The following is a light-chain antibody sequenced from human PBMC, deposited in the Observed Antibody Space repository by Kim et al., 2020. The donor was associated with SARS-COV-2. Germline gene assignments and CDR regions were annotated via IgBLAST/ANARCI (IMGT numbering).Light chain of an antibody. CDR2: RAS. V-gene: IGKV1-5*03. J-gene: IGKJ2*01. CDR1: QSIDNW. Sequence: SPSVGDRVIITCRASQSIDNWLAWYQQTPGKAPNLLIYRASTLKSGVPSRFSGSGSGTEFTLTIHNLQPDDFATYYCQEYDGNVYTFGQGTKLEI. CDR3: QEYDGNVYT.